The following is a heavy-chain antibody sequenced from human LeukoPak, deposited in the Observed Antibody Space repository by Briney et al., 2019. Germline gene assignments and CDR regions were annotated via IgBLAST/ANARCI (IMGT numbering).Heavy chain of an antibody. Sequence: GGSLRLSCAASGFTFSSYWMTWVRQAPGKGLEWVANIKKDGSEKYYVDSAKGRFTISRDNSKNTLYLQMNSLRAEDTAVYYCARDMTVPRGTAGIDYWGQGTLVTVSS. V-gene: IGHV3-7*01. CDR3: ARDMTVPRGTAGIDY. CDR2: IKKDGSEK. D-gene: IGHD1-1*01. J-gene: IGHJ4*02. CDR1: GFTFSSYW.